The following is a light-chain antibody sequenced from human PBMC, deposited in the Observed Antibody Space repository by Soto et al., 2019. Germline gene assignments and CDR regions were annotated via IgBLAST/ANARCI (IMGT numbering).Light chain of an antibody. J-gene: IGKJ1*01. CDR1: QSVSSSY. CDR2: GAS. V-gene: IGKV3-20*01. Sequence: EIVLTQSPGTLSLSPGERATLSCRASQSVSSSYLAWYQQKPGQAPRLLIYGASSRATGIPDRFSGSGSGXXXXXXXXXXXXXXFAVYYCQQYGSSPWTXGQXXKVEIX. CDR3: QQYGSSPWT.